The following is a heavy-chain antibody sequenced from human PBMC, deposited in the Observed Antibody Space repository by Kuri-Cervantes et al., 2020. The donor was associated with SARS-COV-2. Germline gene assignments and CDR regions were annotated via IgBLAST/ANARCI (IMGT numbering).Heavy chain of an antibody. J-gene: IGHJ4*02. D-gene: IGHD6-6*01. CDR1: GGTFSSYA. CDR2: IIPIFGTA. Sequence: SVKVSCKASGGTFSSYAISWVRQAPGQGLEWMGGIIPIFGTANYAQKFQGRVTITTDESTSTAYMELSSLRSEDTAVYYCARGGSLEYSSSFDYWGQGTLVPSPQ. V-gene: IGHV1-69*05. CDR3: ARGGSLEYSSSFDY.